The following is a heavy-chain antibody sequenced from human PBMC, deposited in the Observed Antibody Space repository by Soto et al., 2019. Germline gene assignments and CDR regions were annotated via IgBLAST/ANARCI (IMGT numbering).Heavy chain of an antibody. Sequence: ASVKVSCKASGYTFTSYDINWVRQATGQGLEWMGWMDPNSGNTGYAQKFQGRVTMTRNTSISTAYMELSSLRSEDTAVYYCARGSGVPAAMDNWFDPWGQGTLVTVSS. V-gene: IGHV1-8*01. J-gene: IGHJ5*02. CDR1: GYTFTSYD. CDR3: ARGSGVPAAMDNWFDP. D-gene: IGHD2-2*01. CDR2: MDPNSGNT.